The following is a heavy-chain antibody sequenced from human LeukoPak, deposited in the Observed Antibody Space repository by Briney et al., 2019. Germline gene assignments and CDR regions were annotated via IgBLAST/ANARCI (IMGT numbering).Heavy chain of an antibody. CDR2: IKSKTDGGTT. J-gene: IGHJ2*01. CDR1: GFTFSNAW. V-gene: IGHV3-15*01. Sequence: GGSLRLSCAASGFTFSNAWMSWVRQAPGKGLEWVGRIKSKTDGGTTDYAAPVKGRFTISRDDSKNTLYLQMNSLKTEDTAVYYCTTAVPGHWYFDLWGRGTLDTVSS. CDR3: TTAVPGHWYFDL.